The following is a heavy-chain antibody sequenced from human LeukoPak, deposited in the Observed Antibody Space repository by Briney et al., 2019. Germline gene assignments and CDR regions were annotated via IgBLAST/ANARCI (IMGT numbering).Heavy chain of an antibody. CDR1: GFTFSAFS. D-gene: IGHD6-19*01. Sequence: GGSLRLSCATSGFTFSAFSMNWVRQAPGKGLEWIAFISTTGSTIFYAQSVQGRFTISRDNANNSLSLQLNSLRADDSAVYYCARDSLVAVADYATFDYWGHGTRVTVSS. J-gene: IGHJ4*01. CDR3: ARDSLVAVADYATFDY. V-gene: IGHV3-48*04. CDR2: ISTTGSTI.